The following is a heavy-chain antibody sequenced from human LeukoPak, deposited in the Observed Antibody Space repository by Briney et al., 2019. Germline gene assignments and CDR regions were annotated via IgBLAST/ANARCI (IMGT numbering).Heavy chain of an antibody. CDR2: IYYSGST. V-gene: IGHV4-59*08. J-gene: IGHJ5*02. D-gene: IGHD6-13*01. Sequence: SETLSLTCTVSGGSISSYYWSWIRQPPGKGLEWIGYIYYSGSTNYNPSLKSRVTISVDTSKNQFSLKLSSVTAADTAVYYCARHLEGIAVAGSTNWFDPWGQGTLVTVSS. CDR1: GGSISSYY. CDR3: ARHLEGIAVAGSTNWFDP.